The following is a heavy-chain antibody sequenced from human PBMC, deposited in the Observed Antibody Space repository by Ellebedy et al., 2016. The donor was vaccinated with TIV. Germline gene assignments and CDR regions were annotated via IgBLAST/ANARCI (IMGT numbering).Heavy chain of an antibody. CDR3: ARGSGYCSSTSCSGETD. V-gene: IGHV3-7*03. J-gene: IGHJ4*02. Sequence: PGGSLRLSCVDSGLTFSRYWMSWVRQTPGGGLEWVANIKQDGSDKNYVDSVKGRFTISRDNAKNSLYLQMNSLSADDTAVYYCARGSGYCSSTSCSGETDWGQGTPVTVSS. D-gene: IGHD2-2*01. CDR1: GLTFSRYW. CDR2: IKQDGSDK.